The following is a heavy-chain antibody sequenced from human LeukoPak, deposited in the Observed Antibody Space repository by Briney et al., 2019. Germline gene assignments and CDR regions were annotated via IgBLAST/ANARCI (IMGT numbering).Heavy chain of an antibody. Sequence: SVKVSCKASGGTFSSYAFSWVRQAPGQGLEWMGGIIPIFGTANYAQKFQGRVTITADESTSTAYMEVSSLRSEDTAVYYCAVGYSYGSTYWGQGTLVTVSS. V-gene: IGHV1-69*13. CDR3: AVGYSYGSTY. J-gene: IGHJ4*02. CDR1: GGTFSSYA. CDR2: IIPIFGTA. D-gene: IGHD5-18*01.